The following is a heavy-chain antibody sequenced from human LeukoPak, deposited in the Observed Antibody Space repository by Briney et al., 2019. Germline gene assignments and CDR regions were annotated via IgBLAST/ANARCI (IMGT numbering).Heavy chain of an antibody. Sequence: PGGSLRLSCAASGFTFSCYAMSWVRQAPGKGLEWVSTISGSGGTTYYAASVKGRFSISRDNSNNTLYLHMNSLRAEDTAVYYCAAQKRGTSRPYYFDCWGQGTLLTVSS. V-gene: IGHV3-23*01. D-gene: IGHD3-16*02. CDR2: ISGSGGTT. CDR1: GFTFSCYA. CDR3: AAQKRGTSRPYYFDC. J-gene: IGHJ4*02.